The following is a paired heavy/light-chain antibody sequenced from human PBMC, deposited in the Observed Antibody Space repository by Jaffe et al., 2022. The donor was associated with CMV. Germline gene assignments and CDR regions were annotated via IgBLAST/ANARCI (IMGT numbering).Heavy chain of an antibody. J-gene: IGHJ6*02. CDR3: ARQGYCSSSGCYTNYYYGMDV. CDR1: GFTFSDYY. Sequence: QVQLVESGGGLVKPGGSLRLSCAASGFTFSDYYMSWIRQAPGKGLEWVSYISNFDGRKYYADSVKGRFTISRDDAKKSLYLQMSSLRAEDSAVYYCARQGYCSSSGCYTNYYYGMDVWGQGTAVTVSS. CDR2: ISNFDGRK. D-gene: IGHD2-2*02. V-gene: IGHV3-11*01.
Light chain of an antibody. V-gene: IGKV1-9*01. CDR1: QDISSY. Sequence: DIQLTQSPSFLSASVGDRVTITCRTSQDISSYLGWYQQKPGKAPKLLIYGASALQSGVPSRFSGSGSGTEFTLTIGNLQPEDFATYYCQQLKSYPYTFGLGTKLEI. J-gene: IGKJ2*01. CDR3: QQLKSYPYT. CDR2: GAS.